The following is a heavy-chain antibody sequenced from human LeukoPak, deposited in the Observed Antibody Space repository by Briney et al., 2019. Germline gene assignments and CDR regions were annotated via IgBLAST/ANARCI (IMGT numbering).Heavy chain of an antibody. CDR2: VYTSGST. D-gene: IGHD1-7*01. Sequence: SGTLSLTCAVSGASLSSYNFYWSWIRQPAGKGLEWIGRVYTSGSTNYNPSLKSRVTISVDKSKNQFSLNLTSATAADTAVYYCTRESPSAGPTDNYWGQGTLVTVSS. V-gene: IGHV4-61*02. J-gene: IGHJ4*02. CDR3: TRESPSAGPTDNY. CDR1: GASLSSYNFY.